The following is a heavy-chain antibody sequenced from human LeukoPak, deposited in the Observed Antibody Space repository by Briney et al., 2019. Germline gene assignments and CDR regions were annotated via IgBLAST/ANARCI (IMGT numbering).Heavy chain of an antibody. CDR3: ARDWMSAAAGHFDY. J-gene: IGHJ4*02. CDR1: GYTFTGYY. CDR2: INPNSGGT. D-gene: IGHD6-13*01. Sequence: ASVKVSCKASGYTFTGYYMHWVRQAPGQGPEWMGWINPNSGGTNYAQKFQGRVTMTRDTSISTAYMELSRLRSDDTAVYYCARDWMSAAAGHFDYWGQGTLVTVSS. V-gene: IGHV1-2*02.